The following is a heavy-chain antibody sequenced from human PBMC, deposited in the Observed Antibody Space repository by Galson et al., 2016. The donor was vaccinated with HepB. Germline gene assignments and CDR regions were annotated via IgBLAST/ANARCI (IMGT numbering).Heavy chain of an antibody. CDR1: GYTFTSYF. Sequence: SVKVSCKASGYTFTSYFMHWVRQAPGQGLEWMGIINPSGGDTGYAQKFQGRVTMTRDTSTSTVYMELSSLRSEDPAVYYCARRSCSSASCSSNWFDPWGQGTLVTVSS. CDR3: ARRSCSSASCSSNWFDP. J-gene: IGHJ5*02. D-gene: IGHD2-2*01. V-gene: IGHV1-46*01. CDR2: INPSGGDT.